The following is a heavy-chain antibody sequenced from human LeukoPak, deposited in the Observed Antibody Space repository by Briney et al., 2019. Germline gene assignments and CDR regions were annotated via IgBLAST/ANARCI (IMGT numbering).Heavy chain of an antibody. J-gene: IGHJ4*02. D-gene: IGHD3-22*01. Sequence: GGSLRLSCAASGFTFSSYSMNWVRQAPGKGLEWVAVISYDGSNKYYADSVKGRFTISRDNSKNTLYLQMNSLRAEDTAVYYCARAHLQYRSSGYYTFLDYWGQGTLVTVSS. CDR3: ARAHLQYRSSGYYTFLDY. CDR2: ISYDGSNK. CDR1: GFTFSSYS. V-gene: IGHV3-30*03.